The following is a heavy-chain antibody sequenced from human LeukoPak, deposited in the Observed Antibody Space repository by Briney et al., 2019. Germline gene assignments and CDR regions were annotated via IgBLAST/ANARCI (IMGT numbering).Heavy chain of an antibody. V-gene: IGHV4-34*01. CDR2: INHSGST. J-gene: IGHJ4*02. CDR3: ARRRKRIVVVVAATPSVFDY. D-gene: IGHD2-15*01. CDR1: GGSFSGYY. Sequence: SETLSLTCAVYGGSFSGYYWSWIRQPPGKGPEWIGEINHSGSTNYNPSLKSRVTISVDTSKNQFSLKLSSVTAADTAVYYCARRRKRIVVVVAATPSVFDYWGQGTLVTVSS.